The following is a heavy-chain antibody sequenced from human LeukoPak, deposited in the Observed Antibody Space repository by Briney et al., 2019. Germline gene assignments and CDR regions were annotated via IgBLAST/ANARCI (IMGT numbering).Heavy chain of an antibody. J-gene: IGHJ4*02. CDR1: GFTFSGYG. D-gene: IGHD1-7*01. CDR3: ANSPKLELRLDY. Sequence: GGSLRLSCAASGFTFSGYGMQWVRRAPGKGLEWVAVIWFDGSKKYYADSVKGRFTISRDNSKNTLYLQMNSLRAEDTAVYYCANSPKLELRLDYWGQGTLVTVSS. CDR2: IWFDGSKK. V-gene: IGHV3-33*06.